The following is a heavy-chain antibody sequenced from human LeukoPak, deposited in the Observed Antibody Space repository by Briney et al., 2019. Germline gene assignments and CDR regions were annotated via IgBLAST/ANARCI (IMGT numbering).Heavy chain of an antibody. CDR1: GYSFTSYW. D-gene: IGHD6-13*01. Sequence: GESLKISCKGSGYSFTSYWIGWVRQMPGKGLEWMGIIYPGDFDTRYSPSFQGQVTISADKSISTAYLQWSSLKASDTAMYYCARPIAAAGSYYYGMDVWGQGTTVTVSS. V-gene: IGHV5-51*01. CDR3: ARPIAAAGSYYYGMDV. CDR2: IYPGDFDT. J-gene: IGHJ6*02.